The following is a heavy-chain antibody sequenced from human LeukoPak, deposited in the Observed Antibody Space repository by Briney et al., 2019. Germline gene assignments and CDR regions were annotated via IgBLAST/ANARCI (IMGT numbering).Heavy chain of an antibody. Sequence: SETLSLTCTVSGYSISSGYYWGWIRQPPGKGLEWIGSIYHSGSTYYNPSLKSRVTISVDTSKNQFSLKLSSVTAADTAVYYCAREEYYDFWSGYYWGYFDYWGQGTLVTVSS. CDR3: AREEYYDFWSGYYWGYFDY. CDR2: IYHSGST. CDR1: GYSISSGYY. D-gene: IGHD3-3*01. J-gene: IGHJ4*02. V-gene: IGHV4-38-2*02.